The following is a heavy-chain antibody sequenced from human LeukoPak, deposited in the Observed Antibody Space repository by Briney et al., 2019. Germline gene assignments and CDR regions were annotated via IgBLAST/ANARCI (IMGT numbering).Heavy chain of an antibody. CDR3: ARDRYSYGF. V-gene: IGHV4-59*01. Sequence: SETLSLTCTVSGVFISTYYWSWIRQPPGKGLEWIGFISYSGSTYHNPSLKSRVTMSVDTSKNQFFLNLRSVTAADTAVYYCARDRYSYGFWGQGILVTVSS. D-gene: IGHD5-18*01. J-gene: IGHJ4*02. CDR1: GVFISTYY. CDR2: ISYSGST.